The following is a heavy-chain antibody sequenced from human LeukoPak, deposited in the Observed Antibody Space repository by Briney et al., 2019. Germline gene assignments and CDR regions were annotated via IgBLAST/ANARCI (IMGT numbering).Heavy chain of an antibody. CDR2: TKQDGSEK. D-gene: IGHD6-19*01. CDR3: ARGGIAVAGTRENYYYYYMDV. Sequence: PGRSLRLSCAASGFTFSSYGMHWVRQAPGKGLEWVANTKQDGSEKYYVDSVKGRFTISRDNAKNSLYLQMNSLRAEDTAVYYCARGGIAVAGTRENYYYYYMDVWGKGTTVTVSS. V-gene: IGHV3-7*01. J-gene: IGHJ6*03. CDR1: GFTFSSYG.